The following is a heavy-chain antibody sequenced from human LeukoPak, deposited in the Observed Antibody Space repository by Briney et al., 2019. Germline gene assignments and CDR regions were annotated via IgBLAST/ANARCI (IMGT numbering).Heavy chain of an antibody. Sequence: GGSLRLSCVTSGFTFSRFGMTWVRQPPGKGLEWVASFDGNADGTYYADSVKGRCAISRDNSKNTLYLQMNSLRAEDTAIYYCAKPRIIGLGWAQFDYWGQGSLVTVSS. D-gene: IGHD2-15*01. J-gene: IGHJ4*02. V-gene: IGHV3-23*01. CDR2: FDGNADGT. CDR1: GFTFSRFG. CDR3: AKPRIIGLGWAQFDY.